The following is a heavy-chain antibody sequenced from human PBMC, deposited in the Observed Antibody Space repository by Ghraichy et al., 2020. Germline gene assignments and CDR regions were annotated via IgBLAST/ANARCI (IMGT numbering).Heavy chain of an antibody. CDR1: GFTFSSYS. D-gene: IGHD3-22*01. J-gene: IGHJ4*02. CDR3: ARVYYDSSGYYRY. Sequence: GGSLRLSCAASGFTFSSYSMNWVRQAPGKGLEWVSYISSSSSTIYYADSVKGRFTISRDNANNSLYLQMNSLRAEDTAVYYCARVYYDSSGYYRYWGQGTLVTVSS. CDR2: ISSSSSTI. V-gene: IGHV3-48*04.